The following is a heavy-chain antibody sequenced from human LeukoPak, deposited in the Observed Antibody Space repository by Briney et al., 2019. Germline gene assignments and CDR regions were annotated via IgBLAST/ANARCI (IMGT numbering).Heavy chain of an antibody. Sequence: GRSLRLSCAASGFNLSTYGMHWVRQAPGKGLEWVAVISSDGSNKFYADSVKGRFTISRDGSKNTLYLQMNSLRPDDTAVYFCAKPQVTANWYYFHYWGQGTLVTVSS. D-gene: IGHD2-21*02. CDR3: AKPQVTANWYYFHY. CDR1: GFNLSTYG. V-gene: IGHV3-30*18. CDR2: ISSDGSNK. J-gene: IGHJ4*02.